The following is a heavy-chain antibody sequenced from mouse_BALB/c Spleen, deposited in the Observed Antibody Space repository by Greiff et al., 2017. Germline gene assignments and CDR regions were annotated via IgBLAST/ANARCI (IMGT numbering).Heavy chain of an antibody. D-gene: IGHD2-10*02. CDR3: ARSYGNYDPYYAMDY. Sequence: EVKLMESGGGLVKPGGSLKLSCAASGFTFSDYYMYWVRQTPEKRLEWVATISDGGSYTYYPDSVKGRFTISRDNAKNNLYLQMSSLKSEDTAMYYCARSYGNYDPYYAMDYWGQGTSVTVSS. V-gene: IGHV5-4*02. CDR2: ISDGGSYT. CDR1: GFTFSDYY. J-gene: IGHJ4*01.